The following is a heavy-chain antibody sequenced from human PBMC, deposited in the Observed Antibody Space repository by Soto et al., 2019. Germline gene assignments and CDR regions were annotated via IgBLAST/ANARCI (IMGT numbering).Heavy chain of an antibody. CDR1: GGSFKNYV. J-gene: IGHJ4*02. CDR2: ILPVFDEL. CDR3: ARASDTSGYYY. V-gene: IGHV1-69*01. Sequence: QVQLVQSGSEVKKPGSSVKVSCKVSGGSFKNYVISWVRQAPGQGLEWVGGILPVFDELHYAPKLQGRVKITANEATSTAHLELGSLTSDDAAVYFCARASDTSGYYYWGQGTLVTVSS. D-gene: IGHD5-12*01.